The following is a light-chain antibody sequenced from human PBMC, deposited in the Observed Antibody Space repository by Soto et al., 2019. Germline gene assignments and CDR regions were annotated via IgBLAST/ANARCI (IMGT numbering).Light chain of an antibody. CDR1: QSISSY. J-gene: IGKJ1*01. V-gene: IGKV1-5*03. CDR2: KAS. Sequence: DIQMTQSPSSLSASVGDRVTITCRASQSISSYLNWYQQKPGKAPKLLIYKASTLKSGVPSRFSGIGSGTEFTLTISSLQPDDFATYYCQQYHSYACTFGQGTKVDIK. CDR3: QQYHSYACT.